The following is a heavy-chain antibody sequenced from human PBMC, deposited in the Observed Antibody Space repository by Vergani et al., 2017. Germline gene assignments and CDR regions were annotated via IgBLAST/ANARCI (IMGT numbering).Heavy chain of an antibody. V-gene: IGHV3-74*01. D-gene: IGHD3-3*01. J-gene: IGHJ6*02. CDR2: INSDGSST. CDR3: ARDLLPNYDFWSGYSHAYYYYYGMDV. CDR1: GFTFSSYW. Sequence: EVQLVESGGGLVQPEGSLRLSCAASGFTFSSYWMHWVRQAPGKGLVWVSRINSDGSSTSYADSVKGRFTISRDNAKNTLYLQMNSLRAEDTAVYYCARDLLPNYDFWSGYSHAYYYYYGMDVWVQGTTVTVSS.